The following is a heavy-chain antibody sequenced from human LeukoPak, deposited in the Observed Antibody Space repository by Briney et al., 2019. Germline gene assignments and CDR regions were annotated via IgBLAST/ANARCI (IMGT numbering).Heavy chain of an antibody. D-gene: IGHD4-11*01. V-gene: IGHV4-61*05. CDR1: GGSISSSGFY. CDR3: ARGVTTHDY. J-gene: IGHJ4*02. Sequence: SQTLSLTCTVSGGSISSSGFYWGWIRQPPGKGLEWIGYIYYSGSTNYNPSLKSRVTISVDTSKNQFSLKLSSVTAADTAVYYCARGVTTHDYWGQGTLVTVSS. CDR2: IYYSGST.